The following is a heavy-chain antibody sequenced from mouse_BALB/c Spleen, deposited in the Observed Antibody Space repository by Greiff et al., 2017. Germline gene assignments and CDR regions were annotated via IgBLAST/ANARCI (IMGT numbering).Heavy chain of an antibody. Sequence: QVQLQQSGPQLVRPGASVKISCKASGYSFTSYWMHWVKQRPGQGLEWIGMIDPSDSETRLNQKFKDKATLTVDKSSSTAYMQLSSPTSEDSAVYYCARDYGSSYYWYFDVWGAGTTVTVSS. CDR2: IDPSDSET. CDR3: ARDYGSSYYWYFDV. J-gene: IGHJ1*01. CDR1: GYSFTSYW. V-gene: IGHV1S127*01. D-gene: IGHD1-1*01.